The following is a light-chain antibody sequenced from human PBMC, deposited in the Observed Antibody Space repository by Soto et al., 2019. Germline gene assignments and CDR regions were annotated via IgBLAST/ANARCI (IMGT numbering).Light chain of an antibody. Sequence: QSALTQPASVSGSPGQSITISCTGTSSDIGGYNYVSWYQQHPGQAPKLLIYEVINRPSGISNRFSASKSGNTASLTISGLQTEDEAHYYCSSYTASTTVIFGGGTKLTV. CDR3: SSYTASTTVI. CDR2: EVI. CDR1: SSDIGGYNY. J-gene: IGLJ2*01. V-gene: IGLV2-14*01.